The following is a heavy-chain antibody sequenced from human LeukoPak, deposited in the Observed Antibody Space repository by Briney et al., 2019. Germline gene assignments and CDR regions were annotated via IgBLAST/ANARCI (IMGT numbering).Heavy chain of an antibody. Sequence: GGSLRLSCAASGFTLSSFAMNWVRQAPGKGLEWVSAISGNGYAYYADSVKGRFTISRDNSKNTLYLQMNSLRAEDTAVYYCAKAPTVTYDFDYWGQGTLVTVSS. CDR2: ISGNGYA. CDR1: GFTLSSFA. V-gene: IGHV3-23*01. CDR3: AKAPTVTYDFDY. J-gene: IGHJ4*02. D-gene: IGHD4-17*01.